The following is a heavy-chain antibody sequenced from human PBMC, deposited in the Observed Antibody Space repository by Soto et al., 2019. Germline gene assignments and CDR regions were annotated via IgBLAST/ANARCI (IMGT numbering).Heavy chain of an antibody. CDR1: GFTFSSYA. J-gene: IGHJ3*02. Sequence: PGGSLRLSCAASGFTFSSYAMSWVRQAPGKGLEWVSGISGSGGSTYYADSVKGRFTISRDNSRNTLYLQMNSLRAEDTAVYYCARAADCISTSCYGVAFDIWGQGTMVTVSS. CDR3: ARAADCISTSCYGVAFDI. CDR2: ISGSGGST. D-gene: IGHD2-2*01. V-gene: IGHV3-23*01.